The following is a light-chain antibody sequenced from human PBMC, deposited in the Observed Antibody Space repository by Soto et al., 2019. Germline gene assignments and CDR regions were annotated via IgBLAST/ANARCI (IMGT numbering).Light chain of an antibody. J-gene: IGKJ1*01. CDR1: QSVSSSY. Sequence: EIVLTQSPGTLSLSPGERATLSCRASQSVSSSYLAWYQQKPGQAPRLLIYGASSRATGIPDRFSGSGSGTDFTLTISRLEPEDCAVYYCHQYGSSPWTFGQGTKVVI. CDR3: HQYGSSPWT. V-gene: IGKV3-20*01. CDR2: GAS.